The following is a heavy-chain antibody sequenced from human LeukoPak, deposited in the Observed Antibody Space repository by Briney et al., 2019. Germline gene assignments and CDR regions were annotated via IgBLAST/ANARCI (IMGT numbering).Heavy chain of an antibody. D-gene: IGHD2-2*01. CDR3: AGLAVVVPAAIPDPGYSYGS. V-gene: IGHV4-34*01. CDR2: INHSGST. J-gene: IGHJ4*02. CDR1: DGSISSYY. Sequence: SETLSLTCTVSDGSISSYYWSWIRQPPGKGLEWIGEINHSGSTNYNPSLKSRVTISVDTSKNQFSLKLSSVTAADTAVYYCAGLAVVVPAAIPDPGYSYGSWGQGTLVTVSS.